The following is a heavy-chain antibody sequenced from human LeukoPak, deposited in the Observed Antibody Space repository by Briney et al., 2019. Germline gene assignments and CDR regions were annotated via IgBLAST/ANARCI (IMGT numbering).Heavy chain of an antibody. J-gene: IGHJ6*03. CDR3: ARLRDGYNKTRDYYYYYMDV. V-gene: IGHV3-74*01. D-gene: IGHD5-24*01. Sequence: GGSLRLSCAASGFTFSDTWMHWVRQAPGEGLVWVSRIRSDGSDTRYAESVKGRFTISRDNAKNSLYLQMNSLRAEDTAVYYCARLRDGYNKTRDYYYYYMDVWGKGTTVTVSS. CDR2: IRSDGSDT. CDR1: GFTFSDTW.